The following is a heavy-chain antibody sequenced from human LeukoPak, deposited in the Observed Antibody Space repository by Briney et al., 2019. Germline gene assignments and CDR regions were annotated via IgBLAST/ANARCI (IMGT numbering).Heavy chain of an antibody. J-gene: IGHJ4*02. CDR1: GGTFSSYA. V-gene: IGHV1-69*04. D-gene: IGHD6-13*01. CDR2: IIPILGIA. Sequence: SVKVSCKASGGTFSSYAISWVRQAPGQGLEWMGRIIPILGIANYAQKFQGRVTITADKSTSTAYMELSSLRSEDTAVYYCARAWDSSRYPVIAAAGTGFDYWGQGTLVTVSS. CDR3: ARAWDSSRYPVIAAAGTGFDY.